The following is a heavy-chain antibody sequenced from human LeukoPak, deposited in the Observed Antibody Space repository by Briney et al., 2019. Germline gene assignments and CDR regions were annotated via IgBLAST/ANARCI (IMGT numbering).Heavy chain of an antibody. D-gene: IGHD2-2*01. V-gene: IGHV3-23*01. CDR3: AKVKVVVVVASRAPFDY. Sequence: GGSLRLSCAASGFTFSSYAMSWVRQAPGKGLELVSAISGSGGSTYYADSVKGRFTISRDNSKNTLYLQMNSLRAEDTAVYYCAKVKVVVVVASRAPFDYWGQGTLVTVSS. J-gene: IGHJ4*02. CDR2: ISGSGGST. CDR1: GFTFSSYA.